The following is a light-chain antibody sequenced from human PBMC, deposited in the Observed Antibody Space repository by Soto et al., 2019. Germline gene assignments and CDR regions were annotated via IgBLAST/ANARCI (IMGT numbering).Light chain of an antibody. Sequence: QSVLTQPPSASGTPGQRVTISCSGSRSNIGSNAVSWYQQLPGTAPKLLIYNDNQGPSGVPDRFSASKSGTSASLAISGLQSEDEADYYCAAWDDSLNARGVFGGGTKLTVL. CDR3: AAWDDSLNARGV. CDR2: NDN. V-gene: IGLV1-44*01. CDR1: RSNIGSNA. J-gene: IGLJ3*02.